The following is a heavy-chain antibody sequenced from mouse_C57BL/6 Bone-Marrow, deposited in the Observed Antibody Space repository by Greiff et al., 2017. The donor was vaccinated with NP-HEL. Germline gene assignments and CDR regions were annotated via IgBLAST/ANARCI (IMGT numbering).Heavy chain of an antibody. Sequence: EVKLVESGGGLVKPGGSLKLSCAASGFTFSDYGMHWVRQAPEKGLEWVAYISSGSSTIYYADTVKGRFTISRDNAKNTLFLKMDSLRSEDTAMYYCARRSYGSSSYYAMDYWGQGTSVTVSS. J-gene: IGHJ4*01. CDR1: GFTFSDYG. V-gene: IGHV5-17*01. CDR3: ARRSYGSSSYYAMDY. CDR2: ISSGSSTI. D-gene: IGHD1-1*01.